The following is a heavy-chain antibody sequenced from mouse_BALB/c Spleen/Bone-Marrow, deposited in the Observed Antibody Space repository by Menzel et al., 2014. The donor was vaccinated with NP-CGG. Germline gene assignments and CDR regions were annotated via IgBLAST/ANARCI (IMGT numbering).Heavy chain of an antibody. CDR2: INPYNEGS. V-gene: IGHV1-14*01. Sequence: EVQLVESGPELVKPGASVKMSCKASGCTFTRYVIHWVRQKPGQGLDWIGYINPYNEGSKHNEKFKGEATLTSDKSSHTAYMELSSLTSDDSAVYYCARERDYGDYFDYWGQGTTLTVSS. D-gene: IGHD1-1*01. CDR1: GCTFTRYV. J-gene: IGHJ2*01. CDR3: ARERDYGDYFDY.